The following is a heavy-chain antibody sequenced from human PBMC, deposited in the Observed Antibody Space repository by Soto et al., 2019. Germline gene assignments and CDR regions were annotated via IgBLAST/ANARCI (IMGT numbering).Heavy chain of an antibody. CDR1: GFTFNKCA. J-gene: IGHJ4*02. D-gene: IGHD6-19*01. V-gene: IGHV3-23*01. CDR3: AKADEAPVGWHVDY. Sequence: EVQLLESGGGLVQPGGSLRLSCAASGFTFNKCAMTWVRQAPGKGLEWVSGINASGGGTYYADSVKGRVTISRDNSKNTLYLEMSSVRVEDTAIYYCAKADEAPVGWHVDYWGQGILVTVSS. CDR2: INASGGGT.